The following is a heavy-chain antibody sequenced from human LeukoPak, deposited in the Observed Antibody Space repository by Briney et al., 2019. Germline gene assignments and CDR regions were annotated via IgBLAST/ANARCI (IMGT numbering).Heavy chain of an antibody. J-gene: IGHJ4*02. CDR2: INGDGSST. CDR1: GFTFSSYW. V-gene: IGHV3-74*01. D-gene: IGHD3-22*01. CDR3: ARPKFDSSGYYGY. Sequence: GGSLRLSCAASGFTFSSYWMHWVRQAPGKGLVWVSRINGDGSSTSYADSVKGRFTISRDNAKNMLYLQMNSLRAEDTAVYYCARPKFDSSGYYGYWGQGTLVTVSP.